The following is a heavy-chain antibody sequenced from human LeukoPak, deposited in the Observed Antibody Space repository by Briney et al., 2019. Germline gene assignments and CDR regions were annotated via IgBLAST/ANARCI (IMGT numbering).Heavy chain of an antibody. CDR1: GFTSRSYA. D-gene: IGHD6-19*01. CDR2: ISGTGGTT. J-gene: IGHJ4*02. Sequence: GGSLRLSCAASGFTSRSYAMSWVRQAPGKGLEWVSTISGTGGTTYYADSVKGRFSISRDYSKNTLYLQMTSLTAEDTAVYYCAKGNQWLPRGGAYFDYWGQGTLVTVSS. V-gene: IGHV3-23*01. CDR3: AKGNQWLPRGGAYFDY.